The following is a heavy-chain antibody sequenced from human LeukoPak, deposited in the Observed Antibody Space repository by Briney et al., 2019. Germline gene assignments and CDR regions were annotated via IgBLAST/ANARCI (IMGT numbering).Heavy chain of an antibody. CDR2: IYYRVTS. V-gene: IGHV4-59*08. CDR3: ARHYLWFGGTLN. D-gene: IGHD3-10*01. Sequence: KTSETLSLTCTVSGDSINTYYWSWIRQPPGKGLEWIGYIYYRVTSDYNPSLKSRVTISVDTSKNQFSLKLSSVTAADTAVYYCARHYLWFGGTLNWGQGTLVTVSS. CDR1: GDSINTYY. J-gene: IGHJ4*02.